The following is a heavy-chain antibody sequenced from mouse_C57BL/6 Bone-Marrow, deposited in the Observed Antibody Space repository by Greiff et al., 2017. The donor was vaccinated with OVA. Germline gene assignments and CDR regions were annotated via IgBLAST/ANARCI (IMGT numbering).Heavy chain of an antibody. J-gene: IGHJ1*03. CDR2: IWSGGST. CDR3: AINYYSDYGRYCDV. V-gene: IGHV2-2*02. D-gene: IGHD2-4*01. Sequence: VKLMESGPGLVQPSQSLSITCTVSGFSFTSYGVHWVRQSPGKGLEWLGVIWSGGSTDYNAAFISRLSLSKDNSKSKVFFRMNSLQANDTAIYYCAINYYSDYGRYCDVWGTGTTVTVSS. CDR1: GFSFTSYG.